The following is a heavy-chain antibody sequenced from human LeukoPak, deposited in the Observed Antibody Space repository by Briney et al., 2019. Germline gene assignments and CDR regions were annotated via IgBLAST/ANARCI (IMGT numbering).Heavy chain of an antibody. CDR1: GYTFTGYY. V-gene: IGHV1-2*02. J-gene: IGHJ4*02. CDR2: INPNSGGT. CDR3: ARVKRRWLQFTQFDN. D-gene: IGHD5-24*01. Sequence: ASVTVSCTASGYTFTGYYMHWVRQAPGQGLEWMGWINPNSGGTNYAQKFQGRVTMTRDTSISTAYMELSRLRTDDTGMYYCARVKRRWLQFTQFDNWGQGTLVTVSS.